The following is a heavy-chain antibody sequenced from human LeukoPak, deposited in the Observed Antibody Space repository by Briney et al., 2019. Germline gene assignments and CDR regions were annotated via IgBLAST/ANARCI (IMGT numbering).Heavy chain of an antibody. CDR3: ARQRGITMERFDP. J-gene: IGHJ5*02. Sequence: SETLSLTCTVSGYSIRSGFYWGWIRQPPGKGLEWIGNIYHSGITYYTPSLKSRVTISVDTSKNQIYLKLSSVTAADTAVYYCARQRGITMERFDPWGQGTLVTVSS. CDR1: GYSIRSGFY. D-gene: IGHD3-10*01. CDR2: IYHSGIT. V-gene: IGHV4-38-2*02.